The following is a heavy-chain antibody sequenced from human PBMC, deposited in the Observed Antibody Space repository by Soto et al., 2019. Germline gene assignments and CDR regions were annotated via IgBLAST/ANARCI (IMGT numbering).Heavy chain of an antibody. CDR1: GFTFRDYY. V-gene: IGHV3-11*01. D-gene: IGHD3-3*02. CDR2: ISGSTTGI. J-gene: IGHJ4*02. CDR3: ARVASVGIYYFDY. Sequence: QVQLVESGGGLVKPGGSLRLSCAASGFTFRDYYMAWIRQAPGKGLEWISYISGSTTGIYYADSVKGLFTISRDNAETTLYQQLSGLRAADTAVYYCARVASVGIYYFDYWGQGTLVTVSS.